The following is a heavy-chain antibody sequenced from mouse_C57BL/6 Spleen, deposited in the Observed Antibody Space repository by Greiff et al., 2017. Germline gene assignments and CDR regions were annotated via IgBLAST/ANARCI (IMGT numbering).Heavy chain of an antibody. V-gene: IGHV5-6*02. CDR2: ISSGGSYP. J-gene: IGHJ4*01. CDR1: GFTFSSSG. CDR3: ARRDDAMDY. Sequence: DVKLVESGGDLVKPGGSLKLSCAASGFTFSSSGMSWVRQTPDKRLEWVATISSGGSYPYYPDSVKGRFTISRDNAKNTLYLQMSSLKSEDTAMYYCARRDDAMDYWGQGTSVTVSS.